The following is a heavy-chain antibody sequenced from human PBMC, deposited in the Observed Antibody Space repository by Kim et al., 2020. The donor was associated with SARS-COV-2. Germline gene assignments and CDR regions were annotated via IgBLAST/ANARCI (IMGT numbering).Heavy chain of an antibody. CDR1: GYSISSGYY. D-gene: IGHD6-13*01. CDR2: IYHSGST. J-gene: IGHJ4*02. CDR3: ARDSIAAAGTGRWRREGRYFDY. V-gene: IGHV4-38-2*02. Sequence: SETLSLTCTVSGYSISSGYYWGWIRQPPGKGLEWIGSIYHSGSTYYNPSLKSRVTISVDTSKNQFSLKLSSVTAADTAVYYCARDSIAAAGTGRWRREGRYFDYWGQGTLVTVSS.